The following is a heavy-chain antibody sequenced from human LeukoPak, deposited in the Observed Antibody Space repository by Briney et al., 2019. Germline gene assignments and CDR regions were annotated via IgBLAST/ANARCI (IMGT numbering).Heavy chain of an antibody. V-gene: IGHV4-31*03. CDR2: IYYSGST. CDR1: GGSISSSSYY. CDR3: ARARCSSTSCYRVAGSWFDP. Sequence: SETLSLTCTVSGGSISSSSYYWGWIRQPPGKGLEWIGYIYYSGSTYYNPSLKSRVTISVDTSKNQFSLKLSSVTAADTAVYYCARARCSSTSCYRVAGSWFDPWGQGTLVTVSS. D-gene: IGHD2-2*01. J-gene: IGHJ5*02.